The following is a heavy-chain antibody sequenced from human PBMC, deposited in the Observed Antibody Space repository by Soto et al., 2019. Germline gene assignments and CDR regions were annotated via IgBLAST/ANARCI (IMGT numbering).Heavy chain of an antibody. Sequence: QVQLQQWGAGLLKPSETLSLTCAVYGGSFSGYYWSWIRQPPGKGLEWIGEIKHRGSTNYNPSLNSRVTISVGTSKSQFSLKLSSVTAADTAVYYCARYSNSWYDYWGQGTLVTVAS. J-gene: IGHJ4*02. V-gene: IGHV4-34*01. CDR2: IKHRGST. D-gene: IGHD6-13*01. CDR1: GGSFSGYY. CDR3: ARYSNSWYDY.